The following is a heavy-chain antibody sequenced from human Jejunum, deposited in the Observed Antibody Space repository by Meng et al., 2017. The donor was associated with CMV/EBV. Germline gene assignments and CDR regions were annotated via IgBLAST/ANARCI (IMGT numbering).Heavy chain of an antibody. CDR3: ARVWVGATSGDY. D-gene: IGHD1-26*01. CDR1: GFTFNTYG. V-gene: IGHV1-18*01. CDR2: INVYNGNT. Sequence: QVQLVQSGAEVKRPGASVKVSCKASGFTFNTYGITWVRQAPGQGLEWMGWINVYNGNTNYAQNLQDRVTMTTDTSTSTAYMELGSLVSDDTAVYYCARVWVGATSGDYWGQGTLVTVSS. J-gene: IGHJ4*02.